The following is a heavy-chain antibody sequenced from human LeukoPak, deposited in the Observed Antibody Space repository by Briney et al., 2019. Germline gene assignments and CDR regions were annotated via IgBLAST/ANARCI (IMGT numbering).Heavy chain of an antibody. D-gene: IGHD3-22*01. CDR1: GFTFSDLY. Sequence: GSLRLSCAASGFTFSDLYMSWIRQPPGKGLEWIGEINHSGSTNYNPSLKSRVTISVDTSKNQFSLKLSSVTAADTAVYYCARRGDYYDSSGLNYWGQGTLVTVSS. V-gene: IGHV4-34*01. CDR3: ARRGDYYDSSGLNY. J-gene: IGHJ4*02. CDR2: INHSGST.